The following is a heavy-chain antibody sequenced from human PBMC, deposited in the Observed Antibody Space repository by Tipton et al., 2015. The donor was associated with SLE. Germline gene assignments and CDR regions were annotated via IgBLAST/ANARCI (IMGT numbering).Heavy chain of an antibody. D-gene: IGHD3-10*01. CDR2: IYHSGST. V-gene: IGHV4-38-2*02. CDR3: ARGTYYYGSGSYPELNWFDP. J-gene: IGHJ5*02. CDR1: GYSITAYF. Sequence: TLSLTCTVSGYSITAYFWSWVRQSPGKGLEWIGSIYHSGSTYYNPSLKSRVTISVDRSKNQFSLKLSSVTAADTAVYYCARGTYYYGSGSYPELNWFDPWGQGTLVTVSS.